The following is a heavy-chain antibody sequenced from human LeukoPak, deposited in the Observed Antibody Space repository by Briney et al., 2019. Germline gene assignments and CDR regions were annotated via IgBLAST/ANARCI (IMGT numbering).Heavy chain of an antibody. CDR2: IKSKTDGGTT. V-gene: IGHV3-15*01. D-gene: IGHD5-12*01. CDR3: TSGYSGYDWDYFDY. CDR1: GFTFSNAW. J-gene: IGHJ4*02. Sequence: GGSLRLSCAASGFTFSNAWMSWVRQAPGKGLEWVGRIKSKTDGGTTDYAAPVKGRFTISREDSKNTLYLQMNSLKTEDTAVYYCTSGYSGYDWDYFDYWGQGTLVTVSS.